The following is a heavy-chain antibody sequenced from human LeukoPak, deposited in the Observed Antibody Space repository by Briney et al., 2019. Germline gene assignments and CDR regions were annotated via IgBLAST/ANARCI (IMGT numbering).Heavy chain of an antibody. V-gene: IGHV4-59*08. D-gene: IGHD3-22*01. Sequence: PSETLSLTCTVSGGSISSYYWSWIRQPPGEGLEWNGYIYYSGRTNYNPSLKTRVTIPVDTSKKQLSLKLSSVTAAETAVYYCARHVRTYDSSGYYYTHDAFDIWGQGTMVTVSS. CDR3: ARHVRTYDSSGYYYTHDAFDI. J-gene: IGHJ3*02. CDR2: IYYSGRT. CDR1: GGSISSYY.